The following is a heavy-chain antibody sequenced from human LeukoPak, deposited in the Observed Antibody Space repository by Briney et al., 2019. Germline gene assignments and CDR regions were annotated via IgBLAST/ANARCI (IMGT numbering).Heavy chain of an antibody. J-gene: IGHJ4*02. V-gene: IGHV5-51*01. Sequence: GESLKISCKGSGYSFTSYWIGWVRQMPGKGLEWMGIIYPGDSDTRYSPSFQGQVTISAGKSISTAYLQWSSLKASDTAMYYCARHIRYGGNSGPLFDYWGQGTLVTVSS. CDR1: GYSFTSYW. CDR2: IYPGDSDT. CDR3: ARHIRYGGNSGPLFDY. D-gene: IGHD4-23*01.